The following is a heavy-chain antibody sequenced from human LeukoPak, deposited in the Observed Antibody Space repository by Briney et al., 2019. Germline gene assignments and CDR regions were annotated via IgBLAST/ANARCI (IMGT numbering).Heavy chain of an antibody. Sequence: PGGSLRLSCAASGFTFSNYVMNWVRQAPGKGLEWVSTIDANAVGTYYADSVKGRFTISRDNSKDTLYLQMSSLRAEGTAVYYCAKRVQYDDSHYCIFDYWGQGTLATVSS. CDR2: IDANAVGT. J-gene: IGHJ4*02. CDR1: GFTFSNYV. CDR3: AKRVQYDDSHYCIFDY. D-gene: IGHD3-22*01. V-gene: IGHV3-23*01.